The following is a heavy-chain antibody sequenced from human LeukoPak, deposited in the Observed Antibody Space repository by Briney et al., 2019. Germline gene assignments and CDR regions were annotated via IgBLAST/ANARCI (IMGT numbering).Heavy chain of an antibody. D-gene: IGHD3-22*01. CDR2: IYPGDSNT. Sequence: GESLKISCQGSGYKLSSYWIGWVRQMPGKGLEWMAIIYPGDSNTRYSPSFQGQVTISVDKSISTAYLQWSSLKASDTATYYCARHGGYESSGYFNYWGQGTLVTVSS. CDR1: GYKLSSYW. CDR3: ARHGGYESSGYFNY. V-gene: IGHV5-51*01. J-gene: IGHJ4*02.